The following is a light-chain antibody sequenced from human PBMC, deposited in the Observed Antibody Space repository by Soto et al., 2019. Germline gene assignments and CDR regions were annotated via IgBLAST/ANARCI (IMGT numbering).Light chain of an antibody. CDR3: SSYTSSTVWV. J-gene: IGLJ3*02. CDR1: SSDVGGYNY. CDR2: EVS. Sequence: QSVLTQPASVSGSPGQSITLSCTGTSSDVGGYNYVSWYQQHPGKAPKLMIYEVSNRPSGVSNRFSGSKSGNTASLTISGLQAEDEADYYCSSYTSSTVWVFGGGTKLTVL. V-gene: IGLV2-14*01.